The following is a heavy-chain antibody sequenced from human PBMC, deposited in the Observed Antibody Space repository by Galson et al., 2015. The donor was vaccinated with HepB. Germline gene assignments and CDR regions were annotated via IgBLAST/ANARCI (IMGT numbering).Heavy chain of an antibody. CDR3: TTSHYYDSSGYYYYFDQ. CDR1: GFTFSNAW. J-gene: IGHJ4*02. D-gene: IGHD3-22*01. Sequence: SLRLSCAASGFTFSNAWMSWVRQAPGKGLEWVGRIKSKTDGGTTDYAAPVKGRFTISRDDSKNTLYLQMNSLKTEDTAVYYCTTSHYYDSSGYYYYFDQWGQGTLVTVSS. V-gene: IGHV3-15*01. CDR2: IKSKTDGGTT.